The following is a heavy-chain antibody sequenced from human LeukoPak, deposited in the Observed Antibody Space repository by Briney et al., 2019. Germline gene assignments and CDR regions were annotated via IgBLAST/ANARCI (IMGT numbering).Heavy chain of an antibody. D-gene: IGHD6-13*01. CDR3: ARHTGYSSSWYCFDY. Sequence: SETLSLTCTVSGGSINSYYWSWIRQPPGKGLEWIGYIYYSGSTNYNPSLKSRVTISVDTSKNQFSLKLSSVTAADTAVYYCARHTGYSSSWYCFDYWAREPWSPSPQ. V-gene: IGHV4-59*01. CDR1: GGSINSYY. J-gene: IGHJ4*02. CDR2: IYYSGST.